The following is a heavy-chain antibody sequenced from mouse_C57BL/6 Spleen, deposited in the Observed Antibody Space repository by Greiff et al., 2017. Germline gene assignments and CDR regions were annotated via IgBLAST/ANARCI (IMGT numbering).Heavy chain of an antibody. CDR3: ARRGYGSSYWYFDV. CDR2: IYPGSGST. CDR1: GYTFTSYW. V-gene: IGHV1-55*01. Sequence: VQLQQPGAELVKPGASVKMSCKASGYTFTSYWITWVKQRPGQGLEWIGDIYPGSGSTNYNEKFKSKATLTVDTSSSTAYMQLSSLTSEDSAVYYCARRGYGSSYWYFDVWGTGTTVTVSS. D-gene: IGHD1-1*01. J-gene: IGHJ1*03.